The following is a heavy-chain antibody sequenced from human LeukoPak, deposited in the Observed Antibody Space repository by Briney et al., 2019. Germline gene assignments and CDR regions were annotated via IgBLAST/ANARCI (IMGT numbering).Heavy chain of an antibody. CDR3: ARDATLPAVISRYYYYGMDV. Sequence: GASVKVSCKASGYTFTSYGISWVRQAPGQGLEWMGWISAYNGNTNYAQKLQGRVTMTTDTSTSTAYMELGGLRSDDTAVYYCARDATLPAVISRYYYYGMDVWGQGTTVTVSS. CDR1: GYTFTSYG. J-gene: IGHJ6*02. CDR2: ISAYNGNT. D-gene: IGHD2-2*02. V-gene: IGHV1-18*01.